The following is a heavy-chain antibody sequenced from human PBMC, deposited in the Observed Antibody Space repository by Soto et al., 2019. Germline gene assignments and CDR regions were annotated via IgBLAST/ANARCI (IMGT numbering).Heavy chain of an antibody. CDR2: ISGSGGST. CDR1: GFTFSSYA. CDR3: AKVGGYSYSRRGYSGDAVVD. V-gene: IGHV3-23*01. J-gene: IGHJ1*01. Sequence: EVQLLESGGGLVQPGGSLRLSCAASGFTFSSYAMSWVRQAPGKGLEWVSAISGSGGSTYYADSVKGRFTISRDNSKNTLYLQMNSLRAEDTAVYYCAKVGGYSYSRRGYSGDAVVDWGQGTLVTVSS. D-gene: IGHD5-12*01.